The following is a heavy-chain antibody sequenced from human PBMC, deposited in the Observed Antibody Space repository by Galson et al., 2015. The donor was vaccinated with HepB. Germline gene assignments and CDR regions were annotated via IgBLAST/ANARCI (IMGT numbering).Heavy chain of an antibody. D-gene: IGHD3-22*01. CDR2: INPDSGGT. J-gene: IGHJ3*02. CDR3: ARVIGDFHAFDI. V-gene: IGHV1-2*02. Sequence: SVKVSCKASGYTFTGYYIRWVRQAPGQGLEWMGWINPDSGGTTYAQKFQGGVTMSRDTSITTAYMELSRLTSDDTAVYYCARVIGDFHAFDIRGQGTMVTVSA. CDR1: GYTFTGYY.